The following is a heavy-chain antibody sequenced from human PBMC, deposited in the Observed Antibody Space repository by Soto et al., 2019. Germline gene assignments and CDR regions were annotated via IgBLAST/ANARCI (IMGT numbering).Heavy chain of an antibody. CDR3: AKDYDSSGYYFGPSDY. Sequence: GGSLRLSCAASGFTFSSYGMHWVRQAPGKGLEWVAVISYDGSNKYYADSVKGRFTISRDNSKNTLYLQMNSLRAEDTAVYYCAKDYDSSGYYFGPSDYWGQGTLVTVSS. CDR2: ISYDGSNK. V-gene: IGHV3-30*18. CDR1: GFTFSSYG. D-gene: IGHD3-22*01. J-gene: IGHJ4*02.